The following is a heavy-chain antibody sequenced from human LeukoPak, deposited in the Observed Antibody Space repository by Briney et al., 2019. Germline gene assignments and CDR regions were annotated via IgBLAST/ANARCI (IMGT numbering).Heavy chain of an antibody. CDR3: AKAAQNWNYDRGYFDY. CDR2: INPSGGST. J-gene: IGHJ4*02. D-gene: IGHD1-7*01. CDR1: GYTFTSYY. Sequence: ASVKVSCKASGYTFTSYYMHWVRQAPGQGLEWMGIINPSGGSTSYAQKFQGRVTMTRDTSTSTVYMELSSLRSEDTAVYYCAKAAQNWNYDRGYFDYWGQGTLVPVSS. V-gene: IGHV1-46*01.